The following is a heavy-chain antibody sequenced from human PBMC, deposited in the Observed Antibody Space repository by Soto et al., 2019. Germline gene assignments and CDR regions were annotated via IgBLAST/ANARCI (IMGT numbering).Heavy chain of an antibody. Sequence: GGSLRLSCAASGFTFSNAWMNWVRQAPGKGLEWVGRIKSKTDGGTTDYAAPVKGRFTISRDDSKNTLYLQMNSLKTEDTAVYYCTTDLGHCSSTSCYDGARYYYYGMAVWGQGTTVTVSS. J-gene: IGHJ6*02. V-gene: IGHV3-15*07. CDR2: IKSKTDGGTT. CDR1: GFTFSNAW. D-gene: IGHD2-2*01. CDR3: TTDLGHCSSTSCYDGARYYYYGMAV.